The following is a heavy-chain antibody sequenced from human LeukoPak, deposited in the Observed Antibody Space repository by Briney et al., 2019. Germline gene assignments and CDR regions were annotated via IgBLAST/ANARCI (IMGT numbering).Heavy chain of an antibody. V-gene: IGHV1-69*04. Sequence: ASVKVSCKASGGTFSSYAISWVRQAPGQGLEWMGRIIPILGIANYAQKFQGRVTITADKSTSTAYMELSRLRSEDTAVYYCTRDRGNYYDSSGLNWFDPWGQGTLVTVSS. CDR2: IIPILGIA. J-gene: IGHJ5*02. D-gene: IGHD3-22*01. CDR1: GGTFSSYA. CDR3: TRDRGNYYDSSGLNWFDP.